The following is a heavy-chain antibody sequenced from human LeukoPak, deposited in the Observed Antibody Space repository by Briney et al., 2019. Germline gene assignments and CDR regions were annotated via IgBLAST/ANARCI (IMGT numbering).Heavy chain of an antibody. CDR2: IDIPGNT. CDR1: GFTLSSYD. Sequence: GGSPRLSCAASGFTLSSYDMHWVRQVTGKGLEWVSGIDIPGNTYYPDSVKGRFTMSRESAKNSLYLQMNSLRAGDTAVYYCARAVAGTHWFDPWGQGTLVTVSS. D-gene: IGHD6-19*01. J-gene: IGHJ5*02. CDR3: ARAVAGTHWFDP. V-gene: IGHV3-13*01.